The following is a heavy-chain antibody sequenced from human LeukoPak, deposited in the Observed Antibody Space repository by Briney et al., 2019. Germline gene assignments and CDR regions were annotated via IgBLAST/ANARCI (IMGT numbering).Heavy chain of an antibody. J-gene: IGHJ5*02. CDR3: TRFDCNGGSCYGKFDP. CDR1: GYTFTGYY. V-gene: IGHV1-2*06. CDR2: INPNTGGT. Sequence: ASVKVSCKASGYTFTGYYMRWVRQAPGQRLEWLGRINPNTGGTNYAQKFQGRVTMTGDTSTSTAYMELSRLRFDDPAVYYCTRFDCNGGSCYGKFDPWGQGTLVTVSS. D-gene: IGHD2-15*01.